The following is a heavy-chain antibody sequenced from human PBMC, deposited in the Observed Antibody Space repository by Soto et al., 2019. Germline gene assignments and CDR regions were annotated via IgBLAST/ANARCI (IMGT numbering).Heavy chain of an antibody. V-gene: IGHV4-30-2*01. CDR1: VGSISIGGYY. J-gene: IGHJ4*02. CDR3: AREGSYGDLNY. D-gene: IGHD4-17*01. CDR2: IYHSGST. Sequence: PSETLSVTCAVSVGSISIGGYYWSWIRQPPGKGLEWIGYIYHSGSTYYNPSLKSRVTISVDRSKNQFSLKLSSVTAADTAVYYCAREGSYGDLNYWGQGTMVTVSS.